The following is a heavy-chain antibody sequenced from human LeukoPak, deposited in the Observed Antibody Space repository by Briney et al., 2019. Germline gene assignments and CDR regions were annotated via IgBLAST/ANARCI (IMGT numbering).Heavy chain of an antibody. D-gene: IGHD6-19*01. CDR1: GFTFSSYG. CDR2: IWYDGSNK. Sequence: PSGRSLRLSCAASGFTFSSYGMHWVRQAPGKGLEWVAVIWYDGSNKYYAGSVKGRFTISRDNSKNTLYLQMNSLRAEDTAVYYCARAVAASLRADYWGQGTLVTVSS. V-gene: IGHV3-33*01. CDR3: ARAVAASLRADY. J-gene: IGHJ4*02.